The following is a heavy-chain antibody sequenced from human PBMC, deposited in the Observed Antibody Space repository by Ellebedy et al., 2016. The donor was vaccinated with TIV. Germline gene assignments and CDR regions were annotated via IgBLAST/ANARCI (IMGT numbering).Heavy chain of an antibody. CDR2: INAGNGDP. V-gene: IGHV1-3*01. Sequence: AASVKVSCKASGYTFASYALHWVRQAPGQRLDWMGWINAGNGDPKNSQKFQGRVTITRDTSASTAYMELSSLRSEDTAVYYCARDGIERCSGGSCLSGDFDYWGQGTLVTVSS. CDR3: ARDGIERCSGGSCLSGDFDY. D-gene: IGHD2-15*01. CDR1: GYTFASYA. J-gene: IGHJ4*02.